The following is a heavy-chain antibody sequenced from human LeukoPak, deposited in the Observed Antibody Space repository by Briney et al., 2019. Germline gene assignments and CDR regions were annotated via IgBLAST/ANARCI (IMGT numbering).Heavy chain of an antibody. CDR2: INHSGST. CDR1: GGSFSGYY. V-gene: IGHV4-34*01. D-gene: IGHD1-26*01. J-gene: IGHJ6*02. Sequence: SSETLSLTCAVYGGSFSGYYWSWIRQPPGKGLEWIGEINHSGSTNYNPSLKSRVTTSVDTSKNQFSLKLSSVTAADTAVYYCARVSYYSRNMDVWGQGTTVTVSS. CDR3: ARVSYYSRNMDV.